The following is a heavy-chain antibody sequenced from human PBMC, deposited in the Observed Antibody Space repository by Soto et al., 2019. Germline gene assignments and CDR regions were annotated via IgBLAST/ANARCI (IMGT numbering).Heavy chain of an antibody. CDR1: GGSFSGYY. CDR3: ARGRSFTPRATYYYDSSGYYYGPRKFFDY. Sequence: SETLSLTCAVYGGSFSGYYWSWIRQPPGKGLEWIGEINHSGSTNYNPSLKSRVTISVDTSKNQFSLKLSSVTAADTAVYYCARGRSFTPRATYYYDSSGYYYGPRKFFDYWGQGTLVTVSS. V-gene: IGHV4-34*01. J-gene: IGHJ4*02. CDR2: INHSGST. D-gene: IGHD3-22*01.